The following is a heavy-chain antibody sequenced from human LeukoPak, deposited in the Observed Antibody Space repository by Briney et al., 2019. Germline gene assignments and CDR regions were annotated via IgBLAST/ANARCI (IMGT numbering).Heavy chain of an antibody. V-gene: IGHV3-23*01. CDR3: AKDNSIAVAGYDY. Sequence: PGGSLRLSCAASGFTFSSYAMSWLPQAPGKGLEWVSAISGSGGSTYYADSVKGRFTISRDNSKNTLYLQMNSLRAEDTAVYYCAKDNSIAVAGYDYWGQGTLVTVSS. CDR1: GFTFSSYA. D-gene: IGHD6-19*01. J-gene: IGHJ4*02. CDR2: ISGSGGST.